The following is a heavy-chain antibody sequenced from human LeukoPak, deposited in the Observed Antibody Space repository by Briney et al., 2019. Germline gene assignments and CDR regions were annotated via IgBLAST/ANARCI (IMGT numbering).Heavy chain of an antibody. V-gene: IGHV4-39*01. CDR1: GGSFSSGDYY. D-gene: IGHD1-26*01. Sequence: SETLSLTCTVSGGSFSSGDYYWSWIRQPPGKGLEWIGSIYYSGSTYYNPSLKSRVTISLETSKNQFSLKLSSVTAADTAVYYCARPVGATNYYHYMDVWGKGTTVTVSS. CDR2: IYYSGST. J-gene: IGHJ6*03. CDR3: ARPVGATNYYHYMDV.